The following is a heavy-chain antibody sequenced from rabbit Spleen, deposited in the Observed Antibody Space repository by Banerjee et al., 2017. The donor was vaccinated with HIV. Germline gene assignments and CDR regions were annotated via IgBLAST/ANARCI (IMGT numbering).Heavy chain of an antibody. CDR1: GFDFRRYYL. V-gene: IGHV1S45*01. Sequence: QEQVKETGGGLVQPGGSLTLSCKASGFDFRRYYLTWVRQAPGKGLEWIACIYSGSSADTYYASWAKGRFTISKTSSTTVTLQMTSLTAADTATYFCARDLVAVIGWNFNLWGPGTLVTVS. J-gene: IGHJ4*01. CDR2: IYSGSSADT. CDR3: ARDLVAVIGWNFNL. D-gene: IGHD1-1*01.